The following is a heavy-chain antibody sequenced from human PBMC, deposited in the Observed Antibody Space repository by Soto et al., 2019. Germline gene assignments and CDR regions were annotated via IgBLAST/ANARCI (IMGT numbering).Heavy chain of an antibody. CDR1: GFSLSTSGVG. D-gene: IGHD5-12*01. J-gene: IGHJ5*02. CDR3: ARPSGYGAKPRFDP. Sequence: QITLKESGPTLVKPTQTLTLTCTFSGFSLSTSGVGVGWIRQPPGKALEWLALIYWNDDKRYSPSLKSRLTITKDTSKNQVVLTMTNMDPVDTATYYCARPSGYGAKPRFDPWGQGTLVTVSS. CDR2: IYWNDDK. V-gene: IGHV2-5*01.